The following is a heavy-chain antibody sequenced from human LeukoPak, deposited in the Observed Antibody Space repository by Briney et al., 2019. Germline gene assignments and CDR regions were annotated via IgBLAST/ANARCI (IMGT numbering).Heavy chain of an antibody. D-gene: IGHD2-2*01. Sequence: SETLSLTCAVYGGSFSGYYWSWIRQPAGKGLEWIGRIYTSGSTNYNPSLKSRVTMSVDTSKNQFSLKLSSVTAADTAVYYCATGVVPAAMDEYYYYYGMDVWGQGTTVTVSS. V-gene: IGHV4-59*10. J-gene: IGHJ6*02. CDR1: GGSFSGYY. CDR3: ATGVVPAAMDEYYYYYGMDV. CDR2: IYTSGST.